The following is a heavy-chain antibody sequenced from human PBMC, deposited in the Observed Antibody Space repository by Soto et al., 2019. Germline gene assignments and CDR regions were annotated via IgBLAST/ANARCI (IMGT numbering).Heavy chain of an antibody. CDR2: IYYSGST. V-gene: IGHV4-30-4*01. D-gene: IGHD2-2*01. Sequence: SETLSLTCTVSGGSISSGDYYWSWIRQPPGKGLEWIGYIYYSGSTYYNPSLKSRVTISVDTSKNQFSLKLSSVTAADTAVYYCARDIVVVPAAISGWFDPWGQGTLVTVSS. CDR1: GGSISSGDYY. J-gene: IGHJ5*02. CDR3: ARDIVVVPAAISGWFDP.